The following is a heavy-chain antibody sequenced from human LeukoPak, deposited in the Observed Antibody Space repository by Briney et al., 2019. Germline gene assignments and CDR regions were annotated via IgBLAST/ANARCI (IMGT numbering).Heavy chain of an antibody. J-gene: IGHJ4*02. CDR1: RGSNILDY. CDR3: ARMSCSSTSCYVDY. CDR2: IYYSGST. Sequence: PSETLPLTCTVTRGSNILDYWGWLRQPPGKGLEWIGYIYYSGSTNYNPSLKSRVTISVDTSKNQFSLKLSSVTAADTAVYYCARMSCSSTSCYVDYWGQGTLVTVSS. D-gene: IGHD2-2*01. V-gene: IGHV4-59*01.